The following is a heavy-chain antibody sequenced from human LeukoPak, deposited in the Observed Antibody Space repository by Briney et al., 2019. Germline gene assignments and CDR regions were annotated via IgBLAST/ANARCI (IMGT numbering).Heavy chain of an antibody. Sequence: SETLSLTCAVYGGSFSGYYWSWIRQPPGKGLEWIGEINHSGSTNYDPSLKSRVTISVDTSKNQFSLKLSSVTAADTAVYYCARGLGYWGQGTLVTVSS. J-gene: IGHJ4*02. CDR2: INHSGST. CDR1: GGSFSGYY. V-gene: IGHV4-34*01. CDR3: ARGLGY.